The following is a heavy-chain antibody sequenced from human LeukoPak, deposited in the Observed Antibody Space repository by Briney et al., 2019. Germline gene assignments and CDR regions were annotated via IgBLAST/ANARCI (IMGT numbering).Heavy chain of an antibody. V-gene: IGHV3-30-3*01. CDR1: GFTFSSYA. J-gene: IGHJ4*02. Sequence: GGSLRLSCAASGFTFSSYAMHWVRQAPGKGLEWVVVISYDGSNKYYADSVKGRFTISRDNSKNTLYLQMNSLRAEDTAVYYCARRGYLGYCSSTSCYSFDYWGQGTLVAVSS. CDR2: ISYDGSNK. CDR3: ARRGYLGYCSSTSCYSFDY. D-gene: IGHD2-2*01.